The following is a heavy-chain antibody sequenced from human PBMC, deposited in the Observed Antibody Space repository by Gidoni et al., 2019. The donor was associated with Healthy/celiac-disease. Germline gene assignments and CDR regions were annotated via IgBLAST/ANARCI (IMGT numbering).Heavy chain of an antibody. Sequence: NYNPSLKSRVTISVDTSKNQFSLKLSSVTAADTAVYYCARGGHSSGWIFDYWGQGTLVTVSS. D-gene: IGHD6-19*01. V-gene: IGHV4-34*01. CDR3: ARGGHSSGWIFDY. J-gene: IGHJ4*02.